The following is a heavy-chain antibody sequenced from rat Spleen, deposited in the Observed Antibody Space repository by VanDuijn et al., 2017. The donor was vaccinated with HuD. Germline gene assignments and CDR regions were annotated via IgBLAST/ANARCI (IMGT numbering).Heavy chain of an antibody. J-gene: IGHJ2*01. CDR2: ISTGGGNT. CDR3: ARAHLRGNWFAY. V-gene: IGHV5-25*01. Sequence: EVQLVESGGGLVQPGRSLKLSCAASGFTFSNYYMAWVRQAPTKGLEWVASISTGGGNTYYRDSVKGRFTISRDNAKSTLYLQMDSLRSEDTATYYCARAHLRGNWFAYWGQGVMVTVSS. D-gene: IGHD1-11*01. CDR1: GFTFSNYY.